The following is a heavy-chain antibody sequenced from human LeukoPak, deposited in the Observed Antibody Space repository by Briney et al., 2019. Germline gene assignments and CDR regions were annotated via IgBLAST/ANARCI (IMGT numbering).Heavy chain of an antibody. V-gene: IGHV4-59*11. Sequence: SETLSLTCTVPGGSIETHYWSWIRQPPGKGLEWIGYLHYDGSTNYAPSLKSRVTTSVETSKNQFSLKLNSVTAADAAVYYCARFGTFGENWFDPWGQGILVTVSS. CDR3: ARFGTFGENWFDP. D-gene: IGHD3-10*01. CDR1: GGSIETHY. J-gene: IGHJ5*02. CDR2: LHYDGST.